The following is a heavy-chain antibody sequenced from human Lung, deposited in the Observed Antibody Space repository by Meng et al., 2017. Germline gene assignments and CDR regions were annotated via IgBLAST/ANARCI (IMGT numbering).Heavy chain of an antibody. V-gene: IGHV3-21*01. CDR2: ISSSSA. CDR3: ARGRVVVAATPSDY. D-gene: IGHD2-15*01. J-gene: IGHJ4*02. CDR1: GFTVSSYS. Sequence: EVQLVESGGGLVKPVGSLRLSCAASGFTVSSYSMNWVRQAPGKGLEWVSSISSSSAYADSVKGRFTISRDNAKNSLYLQMNSLRAEDTAVYYCARGRVVVAATPSDYWGQGTLVTVSS.